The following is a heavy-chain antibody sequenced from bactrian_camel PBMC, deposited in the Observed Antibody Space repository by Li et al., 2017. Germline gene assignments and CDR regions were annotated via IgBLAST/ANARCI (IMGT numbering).Heavy chain of an antibody. CDR2: IDHNGDRT. V-gene: IGHV3S1*01. Sequence: HVQLVESGGGSVQAGESLRLSCVVSPSTSGRYCLGWFRQVPGAGRDGIARIDHNGDRTYEDSVKGRFTISKDNAHNMLYLQMNGLTPEDTGMYYCAADPKSIWTSAGACDPRRDRYNSWGQGTQVTVS. CDR3: AADPKSIWTSAGACDPRRDRYNS. J-gene: IGHJ6*01. CDR1: PSTSGRYC. D-gene: IGHD1*01.